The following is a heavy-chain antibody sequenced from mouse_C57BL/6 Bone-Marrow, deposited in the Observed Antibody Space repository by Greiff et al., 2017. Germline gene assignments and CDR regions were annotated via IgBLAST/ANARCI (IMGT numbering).Heavy chain of an antibody. CDR3: ARTVVAPMDY. CDR2: ISSGSSTI. D-gene: IGHD1-1*01. Sequence: EVQLVESGGGLVKPGGSLKLSCAASGFTFSDYGMHWVRKAPEKGLEWVAYISSGSSTIYYADTVKGRFTISRDNAKNTLFLQMTSLRSEDTAMYYCARTVVAPMDYWGKGTSVTVSS. J-gene: IGHJ4*01. CDR1: GFTFSDYG. V-gene: IGHV5-17*01.